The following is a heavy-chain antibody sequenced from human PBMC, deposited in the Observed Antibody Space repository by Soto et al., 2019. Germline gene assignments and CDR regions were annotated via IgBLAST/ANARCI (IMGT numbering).Heavy chain of an antibody. D-gene: IGHD6-19*01. J-gene: IGHJ4*02. CDR1: GFTFSSYG. Sequence: QVQLVESGGGVVQPGRSLRLSCAASGFTFSSYGMHWVRQAPGKGLEWVAVISYDGSNKYYADSVKGRFTISRDNSKNTLYLQMNSLRAEDTAVYYCANDRLKLGGWYEFDYWGQGTLVTVSS. V-gene: IGHV3-30*18. CDR2: ISYDGSNK. CDR3: ANDRLKLGGWYEFDY.